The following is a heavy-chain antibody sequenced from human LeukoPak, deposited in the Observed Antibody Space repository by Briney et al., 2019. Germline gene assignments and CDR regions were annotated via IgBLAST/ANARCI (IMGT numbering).Heavy chain of an antibody. CDR2: INHSGYT. J-gene: IGHJ4*02. D-gene: IGHD6-19*01. Sequence: ASETLSLTCTVSGGSISSSSYYWGWIRQPPGKGLEWIGEINHSGYTNYNPSLKSRVTMSIDTSKNQFSLMLTSVTAADTAVYYCTRAVAGHPDWGQGTLVTVSS. CDR3: TRAVAGHPD. V-gene: IGHV4-39*07. CDR1: GGSISSSSYY.